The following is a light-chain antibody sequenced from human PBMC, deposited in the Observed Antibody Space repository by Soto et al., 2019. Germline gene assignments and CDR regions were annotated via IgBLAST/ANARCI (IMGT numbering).Light chain of an antibody. V-gene: IGKV1-39*01. J-gene: IGKJ2*01. CDR1: QSISSY. CDR3: QQSYGTPRT. CDR2: AAS. Sequence: DLQMTQSPSSLSASVGDRVTITCRASQSISSYLNWYQQKPGKAPKLLIYAASSLQSGVPSRFSGSGSGTDFSLTISSLQPEDFVTYYCQQSYGTPRTFGQGTKLEIK.